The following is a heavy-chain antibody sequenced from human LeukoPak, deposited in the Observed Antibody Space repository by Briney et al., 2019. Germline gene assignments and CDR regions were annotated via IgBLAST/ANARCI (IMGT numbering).Heavy chain of an antibody. V-gene: IGHV4-34*01. CDR1: GGSFSGYY. D-gene: IGHD2-2*01. CDR3: ARGGRGRVPAAHMDV. CDR2: INHSGST. J-gene: IGHJ6*03. Sequence: SETLSLTCAVYGGSFSGYYWSWIRQPPGNGLDSTGEINHSGSTNYNPSLKSRVTISVDTSKNHFSLKVSSVTAADTAVYYCARGGRGRVPAAHMDVWGKGTTVTVSS.